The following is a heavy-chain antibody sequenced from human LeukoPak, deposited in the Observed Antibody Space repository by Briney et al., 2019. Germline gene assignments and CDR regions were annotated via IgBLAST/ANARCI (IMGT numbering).Heavy chain of an antibody. D-gene: IGHD3-10*01. CDR1: GGSISSGDYY. V-gene: IGHV4-30-4*08. J-gene: IGHJ4*02. CDR3: AGQTFAYDY. CDR2: IYYSGST. Sequence: PSQTLSLTCTVSGGSISSGDYYWRWIRQPLGKGLEWIGYIYYSGSTYYNPSLKSRVTISVDTSKNQFFLKLSSVTAADTAVYYCAGQTFAYDYWGQGTLVTVSS.